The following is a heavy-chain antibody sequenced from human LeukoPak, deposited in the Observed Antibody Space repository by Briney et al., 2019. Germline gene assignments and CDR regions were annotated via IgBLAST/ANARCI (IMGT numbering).Heavy chain of an antibody. CDR2: ISAYNGNT. CDR1: GYTFTSYG. D-gene: IGHD6-13*01. V-gene: IGHV1-18*01. CDR3: ARSIAAAGTDYYYGMDV. J-gene: IGHJ6*02. Sequence: ASVKVSCKASGYTFTSYGISWVRQAPGQGLEWIGWISAYNGNTNYAQKLQGRVTMTTDTSTSTAYMELRSLRSDDTAVYYCARSIAAAGTDYYYGMDVWGQGTTVTVSS.